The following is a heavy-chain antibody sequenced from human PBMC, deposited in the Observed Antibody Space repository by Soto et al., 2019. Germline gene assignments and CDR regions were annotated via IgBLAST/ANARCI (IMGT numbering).Heavy chain of an antibody. Sequence: SATLALTCTVSGASISSGGYYWSWIRQHPEKGLEWIGYSYYSGSTYYNPSLKSRVSISVDTSKNQFSLKLSSVTAADTSVYYCARGARYWFDPWGQGTLVTVSS. CDR3: ARGARYWFDP. J-gene: IGHJ5*02. V-gene: IGHV4-31*03. CDR2: SYYSGST. CDR1: GASISSGGYY.